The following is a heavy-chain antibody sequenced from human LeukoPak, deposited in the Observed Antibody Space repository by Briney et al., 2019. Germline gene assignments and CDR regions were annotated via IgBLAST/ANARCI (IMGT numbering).Heavy chain of an antibody. V-gene: IGHV3-33*01. J-gene: IGHJ4*02. CDR2: IWYDGSNK. D-gene: IGHD4-17*01. CDR1: GFTFSSYG. Sequence: GGSLRLSCAASGFTFSSYGMHWVRQAPGKGLEWVAVIWYDGSNKYYADSVKGRFTISRDNSKNTLYLQMNSLRAEDTAVYYCARGPRLNDYGDLSFDYWGQGTLVTVSS. CDR3: ARGPRLNDYGDLSFDY.